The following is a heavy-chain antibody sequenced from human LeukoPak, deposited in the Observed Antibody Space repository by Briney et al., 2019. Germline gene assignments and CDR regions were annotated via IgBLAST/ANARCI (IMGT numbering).Heavy chain of an antibody. CDR3: ARDRAYDNADSDAFDI. D-gene: IGHD3-3*01. Sequence: ASVKVSCKASGYTFTGYYMHWVRQAPGQGLEWMGWINPNSGGTNYAQKFQGRVTMTRDTSISTAYMELSSLRSEDTAVYYCARDRAYDNADSDAFDIWGQGTMVTVSS. V-gene: IGHV1-2*02. J-gene: IGHJ3*02. CDR2: INPNSGGT. CDR1: GYTFTGYY.